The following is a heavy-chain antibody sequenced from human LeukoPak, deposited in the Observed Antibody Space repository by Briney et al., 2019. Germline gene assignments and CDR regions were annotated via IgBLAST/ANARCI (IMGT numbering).Heavy chain of an antibody. D-gene: IGHD3-22*01. CDR2: IKPDGYEK. Sequence: GSLRLSCATSGFTLGTFYMAWVRQTPGKGLEWVANIKPDGYEKNYVDSVKGRFTISRDNAKNSLYLQMNSLRAEDTAVYYCAKGAYFDSSGYYREYYFDNWGQGTLVAVSS. J-gene: IGHJ4*02. CDR3: AKGAYFDSSGYYREYYFDN. CDR1: GFTLGTFY. V-gene: IGHV3-7*03.